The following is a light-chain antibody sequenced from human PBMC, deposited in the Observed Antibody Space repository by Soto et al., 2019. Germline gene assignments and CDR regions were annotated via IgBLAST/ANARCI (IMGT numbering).Light chain of an antibody. CDR1: QSVLYSSYNKSY. CDR3: QQYYSTLIT. V-gene: IGKV4-1*01. J-gene: IGKJ5*01. CDR2: WAS. Sequence: DIALTQSPDSLALSLGERATMNCKSSQSVLYSSYNKSYLAWYQVKPGRPPKLLFSWASTRESGVPDRLSGSGSGTDFTLTISSLQAEDVAVYYCQQYYSTLITFGQGTRLEIK.